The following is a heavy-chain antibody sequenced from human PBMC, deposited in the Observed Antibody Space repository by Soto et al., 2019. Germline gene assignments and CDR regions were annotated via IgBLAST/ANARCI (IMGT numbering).Heavy chain of an antibody. D-gene: IGHD6-19*01. CDR3: ASDPLTVAGRGLSADP. J-gene: IGHJ5*02. CDR1: GGPISSYY. V-gene: IGHV4-4*07. Sequence: PSETLSLTCTVSGGPISSYYWSWIRQPAGKGLEWIGRIYTSGSTNYNPSLKSRVTMSVDTSKNQFSLKLSSVTAADTAVYYCASDPLTVAGRGLSADPWGQGTLVTVSS. CDR2: IYTSGST.